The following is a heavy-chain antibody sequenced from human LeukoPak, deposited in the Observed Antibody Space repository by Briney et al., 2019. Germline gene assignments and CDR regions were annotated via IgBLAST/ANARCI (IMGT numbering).Heavy chain of an antibody. CDR3: ARDLVGATTEDY. D-gene: IGHD1-26*01. CDR1: GFTFSSYG. V-gene: IGHV3-33*01. Sequence: GRSLRLSCAASGFTFSSYGMHWVRQAPGKGLEWVAVIWYDGSNKYYADSAKGRFTISRDNSKNTLYLQMNSLRAEDTAVYYCARDLVGATTEDYWGQGTLVTVSS. J-gene: IGHJ4*02. CDR2: IWYDGSNK.